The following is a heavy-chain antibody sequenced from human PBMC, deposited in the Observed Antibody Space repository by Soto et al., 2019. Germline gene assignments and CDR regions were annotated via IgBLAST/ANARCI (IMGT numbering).Heavy chain of an antibody. CDR3: TTPRVIFGVGNQHLPNDH. D-gene: IGHD3-3*01. J-gene: IGHJ4*02. V-gene: IGHV3-15*05. CDR1: GFTFSNDC. CDR2: IKSKSDGGTT. Sequence: PGGSLRLSCAASGFTFSNDCMSWVRQAPGKGLEWVGRIKSKSDGGTTDYSATVKGRFTISRDQSKNTLYLQMNSVKTEDTAVYYCTTPRVIFGVGNQHLPNDHWGQGTLVTVSS.